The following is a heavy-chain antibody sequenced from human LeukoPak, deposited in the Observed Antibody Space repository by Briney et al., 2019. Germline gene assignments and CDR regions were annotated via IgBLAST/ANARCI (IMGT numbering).Heavy chain of an antibody. CDR2: IYTSGST. V-gene: IGHV4-4*07. CDR3: ARGAIFGVVIKRMGDYFDY. Sequence: SETLSLTCTVSGGSISSYYWSWIRQPAGKGLEWIGRIYTSGSTNYTPSLKCRVTMSVDTSKNQFSLKLSSVTAADTAVYYCARGAIFGVVIKRMGDYFDYWGQGTLVTVSS. CDR1: GGSISSYY. J-gene: IGHJ4*02. D-gene: IGHD3-3*01.